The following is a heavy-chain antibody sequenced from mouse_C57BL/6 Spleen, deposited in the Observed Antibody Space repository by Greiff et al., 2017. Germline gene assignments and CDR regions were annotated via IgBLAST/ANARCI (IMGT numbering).Heavy chain of an antibody. Sequence: QVQLKESGAELVRPGASVKLSCKASGYTFTDYYINWVKQRPGQGLEWIARIYPGSGNTYYNEKFKGKATLTAEKSSSTAYMQLSSLTSEDSAVYFCARRDYGPMDYWGQGTSVTVSS. D-gene: IGHD2-4*01. CDR3: ARRDYGPMDY. J-gene: IGHJ4*01. CDR1: GYTFTDYY. V-gene: IGHV1-76*01. CDR2: IYPGSGNT.